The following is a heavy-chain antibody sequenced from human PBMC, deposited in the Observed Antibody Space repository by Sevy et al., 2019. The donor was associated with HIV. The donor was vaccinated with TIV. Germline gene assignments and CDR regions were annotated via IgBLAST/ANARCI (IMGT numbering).Heavy chain of an antibody. CDR3: AMERLSSDVAEYFQN. V-gene: IGHV3-30*01. CDR1: GFTFNRYS. Sequence: GGYLRLSCAASGFTFNRYSMHWVRQAPGKGLEWVATISFEATNKHYADSVKGRFTISRDNFQNSLFLQIDSLRPEDAAVYYCAMERLSSDVAEYFQNWGQGTLVTVSS. CDR2: ISFEATNK. J-gene: IGHJ1*01. D-gene: IGHD1-1*01.